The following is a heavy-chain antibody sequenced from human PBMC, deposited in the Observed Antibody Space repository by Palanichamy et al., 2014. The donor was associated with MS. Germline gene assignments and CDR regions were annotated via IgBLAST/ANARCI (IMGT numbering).Heavy chain of an antibody. CDR1: GGSFSGYY. J-gene: IGHJ5*02. Sequence: QVQLQQWGAGLLKPSETLSLTCAVYGGSFSGYYWSWIRQPPGKGLEWIGEINQGGSTNYNPSLKSRVTISVDTSKKQFSLKLSSVTAADTGVYYWATLQRGAPRRLQFDPWGQGTLVTVSS. CDR2: INQGGST. V-gene: IGHV4-34*02. D-gene: IGHD6-6*01. CDR3: ATLQRGAPRRLQFDP.